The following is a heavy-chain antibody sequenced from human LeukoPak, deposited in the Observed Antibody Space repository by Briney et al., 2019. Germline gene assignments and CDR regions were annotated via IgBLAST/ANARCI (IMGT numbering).Heavy chain of an antibody. CDR3: AREGSSSPLDY. CDR1: GFTDSSNY. CDR2: IYSDDST. D-gene: IGHD6-13*01. J-gene: IGHJ4*02. Sequence: PGGSLRLSCAASGFTDSSNYMSWVRQAPGKGLEWVSVIYSDDSTYYADSVKGRFTISRDNSKNTLFLQMNSLRAEDTAVYYCAREGSSSPLDYWGQGTLVTVSS. V-gene: IGHV3-66*02.